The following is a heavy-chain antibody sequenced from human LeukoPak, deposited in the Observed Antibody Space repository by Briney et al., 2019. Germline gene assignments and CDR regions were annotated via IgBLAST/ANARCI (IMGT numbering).Heavy chain of an antibody. V-gene: IGHV3-74*01. CDR3: VRGLGDV. D-gene: IGHD4-11*01. CDR2: INNDGKLV. J-gene: IGHJ6*04. Sequence: QPGGSLRLSCSASGFIFRNFWMHWVRQAPGKGPVWVSRINNDGKLVTYADSVKGRFTISRDSAKDTVFLQMNSLRVEDTALHYCVRGLGDVWGKGTLVTVSS. CDR1: GFIFRNFW.